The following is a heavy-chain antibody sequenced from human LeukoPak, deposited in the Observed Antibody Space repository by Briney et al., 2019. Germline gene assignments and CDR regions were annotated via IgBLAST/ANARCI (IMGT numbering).Heavy chain of an antibody. CDR2: ISSSSSYI. Sequence: GGSLRLSCAASGFTFSSYSMNWVRHALGKGLEWVSSISSSSSYIYYADSVKGRFTISRDNAKNSLYLQMNSLRAEDTAVYYCARALYIVVPADDAFDIWGQGTMVTVSS. CDR3: ARALYIVVPADDAFDI. D-gene: IGHD2-2*01. J-gene: IGHJ3*02. CDR1: GFTFSSYS. V-gene: IGHV3-21*01.